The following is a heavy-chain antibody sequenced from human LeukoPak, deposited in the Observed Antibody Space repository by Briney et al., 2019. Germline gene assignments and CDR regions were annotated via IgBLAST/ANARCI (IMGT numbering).Heavy chain of an antibody. Sequence: GGSLRLSCAASGFTFSSYSMNWVRQAPGKGLEWVSSISSSSSYIYYADSVKGRFTISRDNAKNSLYLQMNSLRAEDTAVYYCARDVVVVPAAICLDYWGQGTLVTVSS. CDR3: ARDVVVVPAAICLDY. CDR2: ISSSSSYI. D-gene: IGHD2-2*02. CDR1: GFTFSSYS. V-gene: IGHV3-21*01. J-gene: IGHJ4*02.